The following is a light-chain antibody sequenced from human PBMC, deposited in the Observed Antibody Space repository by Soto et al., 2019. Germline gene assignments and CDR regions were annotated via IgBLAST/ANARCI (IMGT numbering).Light chain of an antibody. J-gene: IGKJ3*01. V-gene: IGKV1-39*01. Sequence: DIQMTQSPSSLSASVGDRVTIACRASQNIKTYLCWYQQKPGKAPRLLIYAASTLQSGVPSRFSGSGSGTDFTLTISSLRPEDFATYYCQESYSAPHFTFGPGTKVEI. CDR3: QESYSAPHFT. CDR1: QNIKTY. CDR2: AAS.